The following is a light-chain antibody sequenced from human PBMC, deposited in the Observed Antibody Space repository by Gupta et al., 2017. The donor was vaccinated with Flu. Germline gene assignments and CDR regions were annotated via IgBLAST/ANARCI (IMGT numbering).Light chain of an antibody. CDR2: DAS. V-gene: IGKV3-11*01. Sequence: PATLSLSPGERATLSCRASQSISSYLAWYQQKPGQAPRLLIYDASNKATGIPARFSGSGSGTDFTLTISSLEPEDFAVYYCQQRNSWPLTFGRGTKVDI. J-gene: IGKJ4*01. CDR3: QQRNSWPLT. CDR1: QSISSY.